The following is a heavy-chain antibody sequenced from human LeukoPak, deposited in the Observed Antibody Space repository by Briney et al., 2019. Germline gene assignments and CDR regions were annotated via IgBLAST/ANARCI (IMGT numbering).Heavy chain of an antibody. CDR3: AICRKSYYDSSGYCIYFDY. V-gene: IGHV4-39*01. D-gene: IGHD3-22*01. CDR2: IYYSGRT. J-gene: IGHJ4*02. CDR1: GSSISSSSDY. Sequence: PSETLSLTCSVSGSSISSSSDYWGWIRQPPGKGLEWIGSIYYSGRTYYNLSLKSRVTMSVDTSKKQFSLKLSSVTAADTAVYYCAICRKSYYDSSGYCIYFDYWGQGTLVTVSS.